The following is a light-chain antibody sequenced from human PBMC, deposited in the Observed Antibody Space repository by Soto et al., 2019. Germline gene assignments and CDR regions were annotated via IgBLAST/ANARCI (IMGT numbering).Light chain of an antibody. CDR1: NIGGKN. V-gene: IGLV3-9*01. CDR2: RDY. J-gene: IGLJ1*01. CDR3: QVWDNRGYV. Sequence: SYELTQPLSVSVALGQTATRTWGGNNIGGKNVHWYQQKPGQAPVLVIYRDYNRPSGIPERFSGSNSGHTATLTISRVQPGDEADYYCQVWDNRGYVFGTGTKVTVL.